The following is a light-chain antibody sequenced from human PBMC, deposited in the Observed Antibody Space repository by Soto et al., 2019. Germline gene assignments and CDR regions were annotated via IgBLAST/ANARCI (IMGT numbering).Light chain of an antibody. CDR2: EVN. J-gene: IGLJ1*01. Sequence: QSALTQPPSASGSPGQSVTISCTGTSSDVGGYNYVSWYQQHPGKAPKVMIYEVNNRPSGVSNRCSGSKSGNTASLTISGLQAEDEADYYCSSYTTSNTYVFGTGTQLTVL. V-gene: IGLV2-14*01. CDR3: SSYTTSNTYV. CDR1: SSDVGGYNY.